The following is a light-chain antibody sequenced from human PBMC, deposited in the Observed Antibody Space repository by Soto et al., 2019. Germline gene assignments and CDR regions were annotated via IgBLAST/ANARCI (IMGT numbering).Light chain of an antibody. CDR1: SSDIGGYYY. V-gene: IGLV2-14*01. J-gene: IGLJ1*01. Sequence: QSVLTQPASVSGSPGQSITISCTGTSSDIGGYYYVSWYQHHPGKAPKLLIYQVTNRPSRVSNRFSGSKSSNTASLTISGLQADDEADYYCTSYSSSDIFYVFGTGTKVTVL. CDR2: QVT. CDR3: TSYSSSDIFYV.